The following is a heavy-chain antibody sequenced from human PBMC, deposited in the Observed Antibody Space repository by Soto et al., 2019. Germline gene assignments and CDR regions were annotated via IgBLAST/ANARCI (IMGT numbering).Heavy chain of an antibody. D-gene: IGHD2-15*01. CDR3: ARSPIVVVGAATPDNWFDP. Sequence: GASVKLSCKASGYTFTSYRINWMRQSHRKGLEWMGWISAYNGNTNYAQKLQGRVTMTTDTSTSTAYMERRSLRSDDTAVYYCARSPIVVVGAATPDNWFDPWGQGTLVTVSS. J-gene: IGHJ5*02. CDR2: ISAYNGNT. V-gene: IGHV1-18*04. CDR1: GYTFTSYR.